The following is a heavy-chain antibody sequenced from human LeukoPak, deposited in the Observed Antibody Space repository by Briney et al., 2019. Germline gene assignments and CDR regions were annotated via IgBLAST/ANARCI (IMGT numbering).Heavy chain of an antibody. CDR1: GYTFTGYY. CDR3: ARDNYYGSGSHFDY. D-gene: IGHD3-10*01. Sequence: ASVKVSCKASGYTFTGYYMHWVRQAPGQGLEWMGWINPNSGGTNYAQKFQGRVTITADESTSTAYMELSSLRSEDTAVYYCARDNYYGSGSHFDYWGQGTLVTVSS. J-gene: IGHJ4*02. CDR2: INPNSGGT. V-gene: IGHV1-2*02.